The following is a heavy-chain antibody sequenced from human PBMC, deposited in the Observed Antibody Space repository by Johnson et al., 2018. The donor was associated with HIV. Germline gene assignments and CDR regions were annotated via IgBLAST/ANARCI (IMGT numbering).Heavy chain of an antibody. CDR1: GFTFSNYY. V-gene: IGHV3-11*04. J-gene: IGHJ3*02. CDR3: ARDYSKGDAFDI. CDR2: ISGSGSTT. D-gene: IGHD1-26*01. Sequence: VQVVESGGGLVKPGGSLRLSCAASGFTFSNYYMNWIRQAPGKGLEWVSYISGSGSTTYYAEFVKGRFTISRDNAKNSLFLQMNSLRAEDTAVYYCARDYSKGDAFDIWGQGTMVTVS.